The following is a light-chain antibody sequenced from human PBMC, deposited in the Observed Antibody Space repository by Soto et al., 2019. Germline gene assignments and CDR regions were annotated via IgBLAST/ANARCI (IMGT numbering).Light chain of an antibody. CDR1: QSISSY. CDR2: AVS. Sequence: DIQMTQSPSSLSASVGDRVTITCRASQSISSYLNWYQHKPGKAPKLRIYAVSSLQSGVPSRFSGSGSGTDFTLTISSLQPEDFATYYCQQSYSTPLTFGGGTKVEIK. J-gene: IGKJ4*01. CDR3: QQSYSTPLT. V-gene: IGKV1-39*01.